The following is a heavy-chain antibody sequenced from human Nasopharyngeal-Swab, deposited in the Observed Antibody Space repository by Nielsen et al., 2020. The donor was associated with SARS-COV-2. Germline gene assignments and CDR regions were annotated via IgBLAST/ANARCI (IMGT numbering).Heavy chain of an antibody. V-gene: IGHV5-10-1*01. D-gene: IGHD6-6*01. CDR3: ARSGYSSSLGGFIA. CDR1: GYSFTSYW. J-gene: IGHJ5*02. Sequence: GGSLRLSCKGSGYSFTSYWISWARQMPGKGLEWMGRIDPSDSYTNYSPSFQGHVTISADKSISTAYLQWSSLKASDTAMYYCARSGYSSSLGGFIAWGQGTLVTVSS. CDR2: IDPSDSYT.